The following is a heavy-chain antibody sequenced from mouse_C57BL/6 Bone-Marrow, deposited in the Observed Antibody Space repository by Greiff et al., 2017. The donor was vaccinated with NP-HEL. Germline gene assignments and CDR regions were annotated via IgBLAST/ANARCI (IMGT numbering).Heavy chain of an antibody. CDR2: IYPRSGNT. V-gene: IGHV1-81*01. D-gene: IGHD2-1*01. CDR1: GYTFTSYG. Sequence: QVQLQQSGAELARPGASVKLSCKASGYTFTSYGISWVKQRTGQGLEWIGEIYPRSGNTYYNEKFKGKATLTADKSSSTAYMELRSLTSEDSAVYFCARAAPNYGNYPYCFDYWGQGTTLTVSS. J-gene: IGHJ2*01. CDR3: ARAAPNYGNYPYCFDY.